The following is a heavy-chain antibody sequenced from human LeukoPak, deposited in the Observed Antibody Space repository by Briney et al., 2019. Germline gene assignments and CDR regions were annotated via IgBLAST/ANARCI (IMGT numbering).Heavy chain of an antibody. CDR3: ARVCLWGCSCYVYYNGMDV. CDR1: GGSFNGYS. CDR2: INHSGGT. D-gene: IGHD2-2*01. V-gene: IGHV4-34*01. J-gene: IGHJ6*02. Sequence: SETLSLTCAVYGGSFNGYSWSWIRQPPGKGLECIGEINHSGGTNYNPSLKSPVTISVDTSKNQFSLKLRSVTAADTAVYYCARVCLWGCSCYVYYNGMDVWGQGTTVTVSS.